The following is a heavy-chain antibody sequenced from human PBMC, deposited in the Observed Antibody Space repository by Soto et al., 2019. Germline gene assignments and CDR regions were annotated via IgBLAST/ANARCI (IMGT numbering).Heavy chain of an antibody. CDR3: ARQDIVVVPAATTTQKYYYYGMDV. CDR2: IYPGDSDT. CDR1: GYSFTSYW. V-gene: IGHV5-51*01. Sequence: PGESLKISCKGSGYSFTSYWIGWVRQMPGKGLEWMGIIYPGDSDTRYSPSFQGQVTISADKSISTAYLQWSSLKASDTAMYYCARQDIVVVPAATTTQKYYYYGMDVWGQGTTVTVSS. J-gene: IGHJ6*02. D-gene: IGHD2-2*01.